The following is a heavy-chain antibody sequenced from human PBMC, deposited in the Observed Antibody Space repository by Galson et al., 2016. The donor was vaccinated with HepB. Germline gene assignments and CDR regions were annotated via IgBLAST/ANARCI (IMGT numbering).Heavy chain of an antibody. D-gene: IGHD3-3*01. CDR3: ARGSGFLIDY. V-gene: IGHV3-7*03. CDR1: GFTLGGYW. J-gene: IGHJ4*02. CDR2: IKEDGSEK. Sequence: SLRLSCAASGFTLGGYWMNWVRQAPGKGLEWVAIIKEDGSEKYYVDSVRGRFTISRDNAKNSLSLQMNCLRAEDTAVYYCARGSGFLIDYWGQGTPVTVSS.